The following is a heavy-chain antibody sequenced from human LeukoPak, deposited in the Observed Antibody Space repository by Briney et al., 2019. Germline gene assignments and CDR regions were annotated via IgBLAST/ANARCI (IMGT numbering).Heavy chain of an antibody. CDR2: ISFSSTYI. CDR1: GFTFSSYN. V-gene: IGHV3-21*01. Sequence: PGGSLRLSYADSGFTFSSYNMNWVRQAPGKGLEWVSSISFSSTYIFYADSVKGRFTMSRDNAKNSLFLQMNSLRAEDTAVYFCARGGGSGWYIDYWGQGTLVTVSS. CDR3: ARGGGSGWYIDY. D-gene: IGHD6-19*01. J-gene: IGHJ4*02.